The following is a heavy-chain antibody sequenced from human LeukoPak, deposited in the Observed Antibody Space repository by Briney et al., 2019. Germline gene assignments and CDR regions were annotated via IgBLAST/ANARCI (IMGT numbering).Heavy chain of an antibody. CDR3: ARAVEQWLVGASDWFDP. D-gene: IGHD6-19*01. J-gene: IGHJ5*02. V-gene: IGHV4-4*07. CDR1: GGSISSYY. CDR2: IYTSGST. Sequence: PSETLSLTCTVSGGSISSYYWSWIRQPAGKGLEWIGRIYTSGSTNYNPSLKSRVTMSVDTSKNQFSLKLSSVTAADTAVYYCARAVEQWLVGASDWFDPWGQGTLVTVSS.